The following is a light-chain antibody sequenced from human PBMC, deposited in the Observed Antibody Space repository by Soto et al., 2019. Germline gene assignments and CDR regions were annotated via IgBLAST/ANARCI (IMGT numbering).Light chain of an antibody. CDR2: AAS. CDR1: QGISNY. CDR3: QQYNSYST. Sequence: IQLSQSPSSLPASVGDRTTITVRASQGISNYLAWYQQKPGKAPKLLIYAASTLQSGVPSRFSGSGSETEFTLTISSLQPDDFATYYCQQYNSYSTFGQGTKVDIK. J-gene: IGKJ1*01. V-gene: IGKV1-9*01.